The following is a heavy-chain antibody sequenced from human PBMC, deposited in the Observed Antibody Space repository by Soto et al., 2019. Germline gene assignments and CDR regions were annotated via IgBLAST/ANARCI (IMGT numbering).Heavy chain of an antibody. V-gene: IGHV3-74*01. D-gene: IGHD2-2*01. CDR2: INSDGSST. CDR3: ARATAAVSFDP. J-gene: IGHJ5*02. CDR1: GFTFSTYW. Sequence: EVQLVESGGGLVQPGGSLRLSCAASGFTFSTYWMHWVRQAPGKGLVWVSRINSDGSSTIYADSVKGRFTISRDNAKNTQFLQMNSLRAEDTAVYYCARATAAVSFDPWGQGTLVTVSS.